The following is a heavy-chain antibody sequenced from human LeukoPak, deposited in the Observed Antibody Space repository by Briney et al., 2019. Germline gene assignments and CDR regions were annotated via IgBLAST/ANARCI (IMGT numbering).Heavy chain of an antibody. J-gene: IGHJ4*02. V-gene: IGHV4-34*01. D-gene: IGHD3-10*01. Sequence: GSLRLSCSASGFRFSTYTMGWVRQAPGKGLEWIGEINHSGSTNYNPSLKSRVTISVDTSKNQFSLKLSSVTAADTAVYYCARGIGWYWGQGTPVTVSS. CDR1: GFRFSTYT. CDR3: ARGIGWY. CDR2: INHSGST.